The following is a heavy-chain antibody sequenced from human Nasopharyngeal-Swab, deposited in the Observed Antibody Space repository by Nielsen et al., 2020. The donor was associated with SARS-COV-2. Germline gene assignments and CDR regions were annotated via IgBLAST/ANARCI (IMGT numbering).Heavy chain of an antibody. CDR2: IYDSGNT. D-gene: IGHD3-3*01. CDR1: GNSIRNYS. V-gene: IGHV4-59*01. CDR3: ARAQDFWSPFDY. Sequence: SETLSLTCTVSGNSIRNYSWNWIRQPPGKGLEWIGYIYDSGNTNYNSSLNSRVTISVDTSTNQFSLKLSSVTAADTAVYYCARAQDFWSPFDYWGQGALVTVSS. J-gene: IGHJ4*02.